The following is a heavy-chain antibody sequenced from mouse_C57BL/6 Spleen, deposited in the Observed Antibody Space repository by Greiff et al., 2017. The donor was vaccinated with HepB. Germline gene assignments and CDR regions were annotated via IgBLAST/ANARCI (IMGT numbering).Heavy chain of an antibody. D-gene: IGHD1-1*01. CDR3: TLAITTVRDYFDY. CDR1: GFTFSDAW. Sequence: EVQLQESGGGLVQPGGSMKLSCAASGFTFSDAWMDWVRQSPEKGLEWVAEIRNKANNHATYYAESVKGRFTISRDDSKSSVYLQMNSLRAEDTGIYYCTLAITTVRDYFDYWGQGTTLTVSS. CDR2: IRNKANNHAT. J-gene: IGHJ2*01. V-gene: IGHV6-6*01.